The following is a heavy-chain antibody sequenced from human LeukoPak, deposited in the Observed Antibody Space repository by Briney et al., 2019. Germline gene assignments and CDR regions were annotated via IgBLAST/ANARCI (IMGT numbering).Heavy chain of an antibody. Sequence: GASVKVSCKASGYPFTRNGFSWVRQAPGQGLEWMGWISGYNGDTNYAQKFQGRVTITTDTSTSTAYMELRSLRSDDTAVYYCARQTLWNLPYFDFWGQGTLVTVSS. CDR1: GYPFTRNG. V-gene: IGHV1-18*01. CDR2: ISGYNGDT. CDR3: ARQTLWNLPYFDF. D-gene: IGHD1-1*01. J-gene: IGHJ4*02.